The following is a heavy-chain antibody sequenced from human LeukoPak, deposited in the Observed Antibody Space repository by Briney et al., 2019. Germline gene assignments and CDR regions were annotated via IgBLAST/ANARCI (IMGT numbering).Heavy chain of an antibody. J-gene: IGHJ5*02. V-gene: IGHV3-13*01. CDR2: IGTAGDT. CDR3: VRGAEGFDP. Sequence: GESLRLSCAASGFTFSTYDTHWVRQATGKGLEWLASIGTAGDTYYLGSVKGRFTISRENAKNSLYLQMNSLRAGDTAVYYCVRGAEGFDPWGQGTLVTVSS. CDR1: GFTFSTYD.